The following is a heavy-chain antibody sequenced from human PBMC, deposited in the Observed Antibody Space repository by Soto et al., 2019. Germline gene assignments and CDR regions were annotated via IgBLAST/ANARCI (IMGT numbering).Heavy chain of an antibody. CDR3: ARHSYYYYGMDV. J-gene: IGHJ6*02. Sequence: PGESLKIACNGSGYSFTSYWISWVRQMPGKGLEWMGRIDPSDSYTNYSPSFQGHVTISADKSISTAYLQWSSLKASDTAMYYCARHSYYYYGMDVWGQGTTVTVSS. V-gene: IGHV5-10-1*01. CDR1: GYSFTSYW. CDR2: IDPSDSYT.